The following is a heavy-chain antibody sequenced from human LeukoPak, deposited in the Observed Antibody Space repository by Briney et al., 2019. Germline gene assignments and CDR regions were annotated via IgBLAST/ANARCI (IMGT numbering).Heavy chain of an antibody. CDR1: GGSISSYY. Sequence: SETLSLTCTVSGGSISSYYWSWIRQPPGKGLEWIGEINHSGSTNYNPSLKSRVTISVDTSKNQFSLRLSSVTAADTAVYYCARGRGDQQLGGWFDPWGQGTLVTVSS. CDR2: INHSGST. V-gene: IGHV4-34*01. CDR3: ARGRGDQQLGGWFDP. D-gene: IGHD6-13*01. J-gene: IGHJ5*02.